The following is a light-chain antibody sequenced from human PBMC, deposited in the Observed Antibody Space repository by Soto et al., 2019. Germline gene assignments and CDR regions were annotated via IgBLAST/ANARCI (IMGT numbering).Light chain of an antibody. Sequence: NVWRLYSGTLYLSLEEGATLSCRASQSVSNNYLAWYQQKPGQAPRLLIYGASNRATGIPDRFGGRRSEAHCVRKNCRLESDQSAVYYDKEYGSSGTFGPGTKVDIK. CDR3: KEYGSSGT. CDR1: QSVSNNY. J-gene: IGKJ1*01. V-gene: IGKV3-20*01. CDR2: GAS.